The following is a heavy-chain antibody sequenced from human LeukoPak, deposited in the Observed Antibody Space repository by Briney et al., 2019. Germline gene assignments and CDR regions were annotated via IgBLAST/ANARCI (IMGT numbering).Heavy chain of an antibody. Sequence: GGSLRLSCAASGFTFSSYWMSWVRQAPGKGLEWVANIKQDGSEKYYVDSVKGRFTISRDNAKNSLYLQMNRLRAEDTAVYYCAREGGLMGATMDSWGQGTLVIVSS. J-gene: IGHJ5*01. CDR3: AREGGLMGATMDS. D-gene: IGHD1-26*01. V-gene: IGHV3-7*01. CDR1: GFTFSSYW. CDR2: IKQDGSEK.